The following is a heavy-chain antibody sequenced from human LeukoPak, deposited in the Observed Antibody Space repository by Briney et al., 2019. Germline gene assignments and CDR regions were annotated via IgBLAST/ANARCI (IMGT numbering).Heavy chain of an antibody. D-gene: IGHD3-10*01. CDR1: GYTFTIYA. CDR2: INTNTGNP. Sequence: GASVRVSCNASGYTFTIYAMNWVRQAPGQGLEGMGWINTNTGNPTYTQGLTGGFVFSLDTSVSTAYVQISSLKAEDTAVYYCARAPWFGESDYWGQGTLVTVSS. V-gene: IGHV7-4-1*02. CDR3: ARAPWFGESDY. J-gene: IGHJ4*02.